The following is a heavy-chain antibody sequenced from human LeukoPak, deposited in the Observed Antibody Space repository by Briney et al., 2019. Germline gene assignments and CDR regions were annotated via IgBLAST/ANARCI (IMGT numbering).Heavy chain of an antibody. D-gene: IGHD2-2*01. J-gene: IGHJ6*02. CDR2: IYYSGST. V-gene: IGHV4-39*01. CDR3: ASLKTVPAATTYYYYGMDV. Sequence: PSETLSLTCTVSGGSISSSSYYWGWIRPPPGKGLEWIVSIYYSGSTYYNPSLKSRVTISVDTSKNQFSLKLSSVTAADTAVYYCASLKTVPAATTYYYYGMDVWGQGTTVTVSS. CDR1: GGSISSSSYY.